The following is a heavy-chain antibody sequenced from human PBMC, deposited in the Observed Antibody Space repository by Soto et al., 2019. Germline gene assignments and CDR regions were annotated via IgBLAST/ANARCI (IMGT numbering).Heavy chain of an antibody. D-gene: IGHD2-15*01. J-gene: IGHJ6*02. CDR3: AADCSGGSCYSKPSYYYYYGMDV. CDR2: IIPIFGTA. CDR1: GGTFSSYA. V-gene: IGHV1-69*13. Sequence: SVKVSCKASGGTFSSYAISWVRQAPGQGLEWMGGIIPIFGTANYAQKFQGRVTITADESTSTAYMELSSLRSEDTAVYYCAADCSGGSCYSKPSYYYYYGMDVWGQGTTVTVSS.